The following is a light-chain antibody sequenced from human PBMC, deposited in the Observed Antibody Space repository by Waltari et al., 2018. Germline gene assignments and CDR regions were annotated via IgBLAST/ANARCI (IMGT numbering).Light chain of an antibody. J-gene: IGLJ1*01. V-gene: IGLV2-14*01. CDR2: EAT. Sequence: QSALTQPASVSGSPGQSVTISCTGTSSDVGRYIYVPWYKQQPDKAPRLQIYEATKWPSGVSNRFSGSRSGNTASLTISGLQAEDEADYYCSSYTSISTFVFGSGTKVTVL. CDR1: SSDVGRYIY. CDR3: SSYTSISTFV.